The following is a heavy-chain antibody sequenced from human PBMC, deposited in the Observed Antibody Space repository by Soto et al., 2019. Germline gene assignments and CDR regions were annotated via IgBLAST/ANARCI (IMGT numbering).Heavy chain of an antibody. Sequence: ASMEVSCKASGYTFTSYYMHWVRQAPGQGLEWKGKINPSGGSTSYAQKFQGRVTMTRDTSSSTVYMELSSLRSEDTAVYYCARDLVAAAGISAGDYWGQGTLVTVSS. V-gene: IGHV1-46*03. CDR3: ARDLVAAAGISAGDY. CDR1: GYTFTSYY. D-gene: IGHD6-13*01. CDR2: INPSGGST. J-gene: IGHJ4*02.